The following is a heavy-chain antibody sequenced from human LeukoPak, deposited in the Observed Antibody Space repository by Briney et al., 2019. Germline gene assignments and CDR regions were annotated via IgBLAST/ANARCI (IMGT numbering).Heavy chain of an antibody. CDR1: GYTFTHQW. CDR3: ARHSDVIGAI. J-gene: IGHJ4*02. V-gene: IGHV5-51*01. Sequence: GESLKISCKASGYTFTHQWTGGGRPKAGGGLGWIGIIYPRDSDTRYSTSFQGHVSISADTSINTAYLEWSGLEASDTAIYYCARHSDVIGAIWGQGTLVTVSS. D-gene: IGHD3-10*01. CDR2: IYPRDSDT.